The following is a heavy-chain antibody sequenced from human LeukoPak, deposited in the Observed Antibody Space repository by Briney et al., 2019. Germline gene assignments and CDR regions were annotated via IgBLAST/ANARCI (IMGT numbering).Heavy chain of an antibody. CDR1: EYTFTDHY. CDR3: ARDHVLLWFGEWYYFDY. V-gene: IGHV1-2*02. J-gene: IGHJ4*02. CDR2: INPNSGGT. D-gene: IGHD3-10*01. Sequence: ASVKVSCKASEYTFTDHYMHWVRQAPGQGLEWMGWINPNSGGTNYAQKFQGRVTMTRDTSINTAYMELSRLRSDDTAVYYCARDHVLLWFGEWYYFDYWGQGTLDTVSS.